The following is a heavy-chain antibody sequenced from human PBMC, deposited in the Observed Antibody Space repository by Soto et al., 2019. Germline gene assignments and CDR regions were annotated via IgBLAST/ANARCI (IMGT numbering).Heavy chain of an antibody. CDR1: GYTFTSYG. CDR2: ISAYNGNT. Sequence: QVQLGQSGGEVKKPGASVKVSCKASGYTFTSYGISWVRQAPGQGLEWMGWISAYNGNTNFAQNLQGRVTMTTDTFTDTAYMELGSLRSDDTAVYYCARDEGPYSSSSGDYYYNYAMDVWGQGTTVTVSS. D-gene: IGHD6-6*01. CDR3: ARDEGPYSSSSGDYYYNYAMDV. J-gene: IGHJ6*02. V-gene: IGHV1-18*01.